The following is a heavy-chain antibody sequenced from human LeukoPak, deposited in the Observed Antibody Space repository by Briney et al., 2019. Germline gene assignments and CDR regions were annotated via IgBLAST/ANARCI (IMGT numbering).Heavy chain of an antibody. J-gene: IGHJ4*02. CDR2: IIPIFGTA. V-gene: IGHV1-69*01. CDR1: GGTFSSNA. CDR3: ARDFSSWYERPHTGFDY. Sequence: SVKVSCKASGGTFSSNAISWVRQAPGQGLEWMGGIIPIFGTANYAQKFQGRVTITADESTSTAYMELSSLRSEDTAVYYCARDFSSWYERPHTGFDYWGQGTLVTVSS. D-gene: IGHD6-13*01.